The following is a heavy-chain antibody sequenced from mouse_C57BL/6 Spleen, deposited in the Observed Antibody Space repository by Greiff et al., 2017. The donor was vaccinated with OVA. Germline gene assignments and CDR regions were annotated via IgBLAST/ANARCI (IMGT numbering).Heavy chain of an antibody. J-gene: IGHJ2*01. CDR1: GYTFTSYW. Sequence: QVHVKQPGAELVMPGASVKLSCKASGYTFTSYWMHWVKQRPGQGLEWIGEIDPSDSYTNYNQKFKGKSTLTVDKSSSTAYMQLSSLTSEDSAVYYCAIRGYFDYWGQGTTLTVSS. V-gene: IGHV1-69*01. CDR3: AIRGYFDY. CDR2: IDPSDSYT.